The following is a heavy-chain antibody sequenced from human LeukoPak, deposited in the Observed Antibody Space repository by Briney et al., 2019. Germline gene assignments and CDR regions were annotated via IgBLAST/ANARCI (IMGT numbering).Heavy chain of an antibody. CDR1: GFTFSNYW. CDR3: ARGKGLDY. V-gene: IGHV3-7*04. Sequence: SGGSLRLSCTASGFTFSNYWMTWVRQAPGKGLEWVANIKEDGNDKFLVDSVKGRFTISRDNAKNSVFLQMNSLRAEDTAVYYCARGKGLDYWGQGTLVTVSS. CDR2: IKEDGNDK. J-gene: IGHJ4*02.